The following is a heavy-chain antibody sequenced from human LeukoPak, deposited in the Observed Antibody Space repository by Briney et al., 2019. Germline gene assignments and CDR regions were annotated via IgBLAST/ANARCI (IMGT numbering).Heavy chain of an antibody. V-gene: IGHV1-46*01. CDR3: ARSSGRSPNRDYMDV. CDR1: GYTFTIYY. CDR2: INPSGGST. D-gene: IGHD1-14*01. Sequence: ASVKVSCKASGYTFTIYYMHWVRQAPGQGLEWMGIINPSGGSTSYAQKFQGRVTMTRDTSTSTVYMELSSLRSEDTAVYYCARSSGRSPNRDYMDVWGKGTTVTISS. J-gene: IGHJ6*03.